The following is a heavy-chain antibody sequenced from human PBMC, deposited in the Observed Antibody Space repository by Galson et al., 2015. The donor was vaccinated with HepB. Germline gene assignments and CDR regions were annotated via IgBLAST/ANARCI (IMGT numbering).Heavy chain of an antibody. J-gene: IGHJ4*02. Sequence: SVKVSCKASGYTFTSYAMHWVRQAPGQRLEWMGWISAYNGNTNYAQKLQGRVTMTTDTSTSTAYMELRSLRSDDTAVYYCARGTSGYDPYYFDYWGQGTLVTVSS. CDR1: GYTFTSYA. V-gene: IGHV1-18*01. CDR3: ARGTSGYDPYYFDY. D-gene: IGHD5-12*01. CDR2: ISAYNGNT.